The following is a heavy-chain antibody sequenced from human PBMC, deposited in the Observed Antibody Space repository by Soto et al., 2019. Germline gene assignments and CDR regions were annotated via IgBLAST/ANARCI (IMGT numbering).Heavy chain of an antibody. Sequence: GGSLRLSCSASGFNFISYAMSWDRQAPGKGLKWVSAISGRGGRTYYADSVKGRLTISRDNSKNPLYPQMNSLRADDTAVYYCAKEGTSWTYYYYGMDVWGQGTTVTVSS. V-gene: IGHV3-23*01. CDR3: AKEGTSWTYYYYGMDV. CDR2: ISGRGGRT. CDR1: GFNFISYA. D-gene: IGHD2-15*01. J-gene: IGHJ6*02.